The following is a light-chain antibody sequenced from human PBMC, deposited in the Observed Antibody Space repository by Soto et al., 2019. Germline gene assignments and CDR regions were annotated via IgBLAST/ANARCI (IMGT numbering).Light chain of an antibody. J-gene: IGKJ1*01. CDR2: KAS. CDR1: QSISSW. CDR3: QQYNTYST. V-gene: IGKV1-5*03. Sequence: IQMTQSPSTLSASVGDRVTITCRASQSISSWLAWYQQKPGKATKLLIYKASSLESGVPSRFSGSGYGTEFTLTVSSLQPDDFATYYCQQYNTYSTFGQGTKVDIK.